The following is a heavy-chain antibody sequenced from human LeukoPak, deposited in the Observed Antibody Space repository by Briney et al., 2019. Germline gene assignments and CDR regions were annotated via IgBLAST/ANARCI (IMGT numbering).Heavy chain of an antibody. CDR3: AEDRGY. CDR2: ISGSGDST. Sequence: PGGSLRLSCAASGFTFSTYGMTWVRQAQGKGLEWVSGISGSGDSTYCADSVKGRFTISRDNSNNTLYLRMNSLRAEDTAVYYCAEDRGYWGQGTLVTVSS. V-gene: IGHV3-23*01. CDR1: GFTFSTYG. J-gene: IGHJ4*02.